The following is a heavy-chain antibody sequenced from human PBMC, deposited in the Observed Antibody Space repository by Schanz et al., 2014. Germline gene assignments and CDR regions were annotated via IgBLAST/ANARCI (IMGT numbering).Heavy chain of an antibody. CDR2: INQDGSDK. Sequence: EVQLVESGGGLVKPGDSLRLSCAASGFTFGTFWMSWVRQAPGKGLEWVANINQDGSDKSYVDSVKGRFTISRDNAKNSLYLQMNSLRAEDTAVYYCARDKGGYYPFDYWGQGSLVTVSS. V-gene: IGHV3-7*01. CDR3: ARDKGGYYPFDY. J-gene: IGHJ4*02. CDR1: GFTFGTFW. D-gene: IGHD3-22*01.